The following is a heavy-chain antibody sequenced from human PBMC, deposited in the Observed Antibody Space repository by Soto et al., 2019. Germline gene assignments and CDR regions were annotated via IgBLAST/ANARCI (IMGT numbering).Heavy chain of an antibody. V-gene: IGHV4-4*02. CDR2: IYHSGST. CDR3: ARDLDTSGWPDY. CDR1: GGSISSSNW. Sequence: PSETLSLTCDASGGSISSSNWWSWVRQPPGKGLEWIGEIYHSGSTNFNPSLKGRVTISVDKSKNQISLKVSSVTAADTAVYYCARDLDTSGWPDYWGQGTLVTVSS. D-gene: IGHD6-19*01. J-gene: IGHJ4*02.